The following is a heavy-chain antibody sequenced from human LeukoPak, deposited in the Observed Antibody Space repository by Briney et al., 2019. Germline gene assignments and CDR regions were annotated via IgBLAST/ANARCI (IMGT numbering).Heavy chain of an antibody. CDR1: GFTFSNYW. Sequence: PGGSLRLSCAASGFTFSNYWMHWVRHPPGKGLVWVSRINSGGSSTAHADSVKGRFTISRDNAKNTLYLQMNSLRAEDTAVYYCASGPSPYGSDYWGQGTLVTVSS. V-gene: IGHV3-74*01. D-gene: IGHD3-10*01. CDR3: ASGPSPYGSDY. J-gene: IGHJ4*02. CDR2: INSGGSST.